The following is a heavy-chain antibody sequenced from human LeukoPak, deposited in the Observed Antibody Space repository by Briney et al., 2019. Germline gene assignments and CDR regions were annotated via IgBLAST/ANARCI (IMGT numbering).Heavy chain of an antibody. D-gene: IGHD3-22*01. Sequence: SETLSLTCTVSGGSISSSSYYWGWIRQPPGKGLEWIGSIHYSGSTNYNPSLKSRVTISVATSKNQFSLKLSSVTAADTAVYYCARGYDSSGYYFYYYYYYMDVWGKGTTVTVSS. CDR1: GGSISSSSYY. CDR2: IHYSGST. J-gene: IGHJ6*03. CDR3: ARGYDSSGYYFYYYYYYMDV. V-gene: IGHV4-39*07.